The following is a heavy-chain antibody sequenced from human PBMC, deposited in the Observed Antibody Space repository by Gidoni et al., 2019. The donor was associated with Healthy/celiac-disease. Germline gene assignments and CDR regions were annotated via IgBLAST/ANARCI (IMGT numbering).Heavy chain of an antibody. CDR1: GFTFSSYS. CDR2: ISSSSSYI. CDR3: ARDGDCSGGSCYSGDFDY. Sequence: EVQLVESGGGLVKPGGSLRLSCAASGFTFSSYSMNWVRQAPGKGLEWVSSISSSSSYIYYADSVKGRFTISRDNAKNSLYLQMNSLRAEDTAVYYCARDGDCSGGSCYSGDFDYWGQGTLVTVSS. D-gene: IGHD2-15*01. J-gene: IGHJ4*02. V-gene: IGHV3-21*01.